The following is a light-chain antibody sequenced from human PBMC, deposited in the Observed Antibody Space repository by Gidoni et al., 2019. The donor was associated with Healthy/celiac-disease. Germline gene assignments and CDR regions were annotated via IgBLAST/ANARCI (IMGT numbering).Light chain of an antibody. CDR1: QSISSY. CDR3: PQSYSTPKFT. Sequence: DIQMTQSTSSLSASVGDRVTITCRASQSISSYLNWYQQKPGKAPKLLIYAASSLQSGVPSRFSGSGSGTDFTLTIIRLQPEDFATYYCPQSYSTPKFTFGPGTKVDI. CDR2: AAS. V-gene: IGKV1-39*01. J-gene: IGKJ3*01.